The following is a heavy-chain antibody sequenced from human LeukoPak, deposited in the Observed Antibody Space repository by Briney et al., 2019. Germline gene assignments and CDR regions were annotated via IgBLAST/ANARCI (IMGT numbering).Heavy chain of an antibody. CDR2: IYSGGST. V-gene: IGHV3-53*01. J-gene: IGHJ4*02. D-gene: IGHD3-10*01. CDR3: ARGGMVRGVSAPYY. Sequence: PGGSLRLSCAASGFTFSDYYMSWVRQAPGKGLEWVSVIYSGGSTYYADSVKGRFSISRDNSKNTLYLQMNSLRAEDTAVYYCARGGMVRGVSAPYYWGQGTLVTVSS. CDR1: GFTFSDYY.